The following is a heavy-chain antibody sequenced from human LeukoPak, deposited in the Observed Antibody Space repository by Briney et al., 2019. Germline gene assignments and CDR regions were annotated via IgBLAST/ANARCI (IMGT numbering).Heavy chain of an antibody. D-gene: IGHD2-15*01. J-gene: IGHJ6*03. V-gene: IGHV4-39*07. CDR3: ARTEELVVVAARLKTDYYMDV. Sequence: PSETLSLTCTVSGGSISSSSYYWGWIRQPPGKGLEWIGSIYYSGSTYYNPSLKSRVTISVDTSKNQFSLKLSSVTAADTAVYYCARTEELVVVAARLKTDYYMDVWGKGTTVTVSS. CDR1: GGSISSSSYY. CDR2: IYYSGST.